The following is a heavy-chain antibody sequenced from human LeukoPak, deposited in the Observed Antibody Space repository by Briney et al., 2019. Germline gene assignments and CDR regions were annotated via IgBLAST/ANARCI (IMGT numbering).Heavy chain of an antibody. Sequence: GGSLRLSCAASGFTFSSYWMHWVRQAPGKGLVWVSRINSDGSSTSYADSVKGRFTISRDNAKNTLYLQMNSLRAEDTAVYYCARGGVRDAFAIWGEGTMVTVYS. J-gene: IGHJ3*02. V-gene: IGHV3-74*01. D-gene: IGHD3-10*01. CDR1: GFTFSSYW. CDR3: ARGGVRDAFAI. CDR2: INSDGSST.